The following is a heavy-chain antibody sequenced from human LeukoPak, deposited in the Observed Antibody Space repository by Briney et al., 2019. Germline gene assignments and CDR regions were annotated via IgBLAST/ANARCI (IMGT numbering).Heavy chain of an antibody. V-gene: IGHV1-46*01. CDR2: IKPTTGST. CDR3: AMRADSSGDQYNWFDP. Sequence: ASVKVSCTASGYTFTSYYMHWVRQAPGQGLEWLGIIKPTTGSTSYAQKFQGRVTMTRDTSTSTVYMELSSLRYEDTAVYYCAMRADSSGDQYNWFDPWGQGTLVTISS. D-gene: IGHD3-22*01. J-gene: IGHJ5*02. CDR1: GYTFTSYY.